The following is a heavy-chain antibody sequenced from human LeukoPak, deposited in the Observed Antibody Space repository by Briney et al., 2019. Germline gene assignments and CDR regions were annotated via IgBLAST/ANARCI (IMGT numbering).Heavy chain of an antibody. V-gene: IGHV3-23*01. J-gene: IGHJ4*02. CDR3: AKENRPIDY. CDR2: ISISGDAT. Sequence: GESLRLSCAVSGFTFRNLAMTWVRQAPGRGLQWVSSISISGDATDYADSVKGRFTISRDNSKNTLYLQMNSLRADDTAVYYCAKENRPIDYWGQGTLVTVSS. CDR1: GFTFRNLA.